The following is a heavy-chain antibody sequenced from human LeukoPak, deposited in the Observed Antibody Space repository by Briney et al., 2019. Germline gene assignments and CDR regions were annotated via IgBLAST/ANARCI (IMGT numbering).Heavy chain of an antibody. J-gene: IGHJ5*02. CDR1: GGSISSYY. Sequence: SETLSLTCTVSGGSISSYYWSWIRQPPGKGLEWIGYIYYSGSTNYNPSLKSRVTISVDTSKNQFSLKLSSVTAADTAEYYCARERKGFDPWGQGTLVTVSS. CDR3: ARERKGFDP. CDR2: IYYSGST. V-gene: IGHV4-59*01.